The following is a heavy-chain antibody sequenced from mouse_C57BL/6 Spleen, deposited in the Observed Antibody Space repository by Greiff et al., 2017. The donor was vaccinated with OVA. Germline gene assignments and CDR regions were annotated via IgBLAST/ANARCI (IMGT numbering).Heavy chain of an antibody. Sequence: EVQLQQSGPELVKPGASVKISCKASGYTFTDYYMNWVKQSHGKSLEWIGDINPNNGGTSYNQKFKGKATLTVDKSSSTAYMELRSLTSEDSAVYYCASFLYGSRYWYFDVWGTGTTVTVSS. CDR2: INPNNGGT. CDR3: ASFLYGSRYWYFDV. V-gene: IGHV1-26*01. D-gene: IGHD1-1*01. CDR1: GYTFTDYY. J-gene: IGHJ1*03.